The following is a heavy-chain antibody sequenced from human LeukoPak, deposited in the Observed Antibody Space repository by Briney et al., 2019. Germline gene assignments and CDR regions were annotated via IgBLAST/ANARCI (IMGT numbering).Heavy chain of an antibody. CDR2: IYHSGST. J-gene: IGHJ4*02. Sequence: SETLSLTCTVSGGSISSSSYYWGWIRQPPGKGLEWIGSIYHSGSTYYNPSLKSRVTISVDTSKNQFSLKLSSVTAADTAVYYCARGVQLESYFDYWGQGTLVTVSS. D-gene: IGHD1-1*01. CDR3: ARGVQLESYFDY. V-gene: IGHV4-39*07. CDR1: GGSISSSSYY.